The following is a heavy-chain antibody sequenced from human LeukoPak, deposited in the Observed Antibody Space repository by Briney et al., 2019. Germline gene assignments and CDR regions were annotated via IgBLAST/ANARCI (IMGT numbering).Heavy chain of an antibody. CDR1: GGSISSGGYY. Sequence: PSETLSLTCTVSGGSISSGGYYWSWIRQPPGKGLEWIGYIYYSGSTNYNPSLESRVTISVDTSKNQFSLKLSSVTAADTAVYYCARGRASPGYDSSGYYFVVATAFDIWGQGTMVTVSS. V-gene: IGHV4-61*08. J-gene: IGHJ3*02. CDR2: IYYSGST. D-gene: IGHD3-22*01. CDR3: ARGRASPGYDSSGYYFVVATAFDI.